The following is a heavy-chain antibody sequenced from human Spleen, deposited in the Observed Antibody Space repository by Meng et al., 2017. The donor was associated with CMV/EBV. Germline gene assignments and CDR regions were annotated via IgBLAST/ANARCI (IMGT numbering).Heavy chain of an antibody. CDR2: IWYDGSNK. V-gene: IGHV3-33*01. CDR1: GFTFSGYG. D-gene: IGHD2-2*01. Sequence: GGSLRLSCAASGFTFSGYGMHWVRQAPGKGLEWVAVIWYDGSNKYYADSVKGRVTVSRDNAKNTLYLQMNSLSADDTAVYYCVRGEICSATSCPYYYGMDVWGQGTTVTVS. CDR3: VRGEICSATSCPYYYGMDV. J-gene: IGHJ6*02.